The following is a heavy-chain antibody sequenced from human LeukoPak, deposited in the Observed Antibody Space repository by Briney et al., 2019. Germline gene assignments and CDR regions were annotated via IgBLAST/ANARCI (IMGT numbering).Heavy chain of an antibody. CDR2: IYYSGST. J-gene: IGHJ3*02. CDR3: ARVAFDWSDAFDI. Sequence: SETLSLTCTVSGGSVSSGSYYWSWIRQPPGQGLEWIGYIYYSGSTNYNPSLKSRVTISVDTSKNQFSLKLSSVTAADTAVYYCARVAFDWSDAFDIWGQGTMVTVSS. D-gene: IGHD3-9*01. CDR1: GGSVSSGSYY. V-gene: IGHV4-61*01.